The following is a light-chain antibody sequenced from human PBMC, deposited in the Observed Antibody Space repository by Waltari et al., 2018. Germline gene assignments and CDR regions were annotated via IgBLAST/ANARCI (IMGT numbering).Light chain of an antibody. V-gene: IGKV1-5*03. CDR2: KAS. CDR3: QQYNSYSLLS. Sequence: CRASESISKWLAWYQQKPGKAPKLLSYKASTLESGVPSRFSGSGSGTEFTLTISSLQPEDFATYYCQQYNSYSLLSFGGGTKVEIK. J-gene: IGKJ4*01. CDR1: ESISKW.